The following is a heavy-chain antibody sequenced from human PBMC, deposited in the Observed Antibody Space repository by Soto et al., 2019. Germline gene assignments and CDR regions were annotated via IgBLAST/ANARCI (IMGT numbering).Heavy chain of an antibody. V-gene: IGHV3-33*01. CDR3: ARDPGQDEGMDY. CDR1: GFTFSRFG. Sequence: QVQVVESGGGVVQPGRSLRLSCAASGFTFSRFGMHWVRQAPGKGPEWVAVIWHDGKKKYYADSVKGRFTISRDNSKNTLYLEMHSLRDEDTAVYYCARDPGQDEGMDYWGQGTLVTVSS. CDR2: IWHDGKKK. J-gene: IGHJ4*02.